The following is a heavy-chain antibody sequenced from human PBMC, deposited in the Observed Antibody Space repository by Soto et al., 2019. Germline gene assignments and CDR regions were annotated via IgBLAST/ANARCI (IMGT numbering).Heavy chain of an antibody. D-gene: IGHD2-15*01. Sequence: DVQLLESGGGLVQPGGSLRLSCAASGFTFSSYAMSWVRQAPGKGLEWVSAISATGGSAFYADSVKGRFTISRDNSKNTVFLQIDSLVTADTAVYYCAKGTTAVYCFAFWGQGTLVTVSS. J-gene: IGHJ4*02. CDR1: GFTFSSYA. V-gene: IGHV3-23*01. CDR3: AKGTTAVYCFAF. CDR2: ISATGGSA.